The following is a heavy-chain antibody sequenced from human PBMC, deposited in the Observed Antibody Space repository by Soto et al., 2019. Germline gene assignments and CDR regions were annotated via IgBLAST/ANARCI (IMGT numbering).Heavy chain of an antibody. CDR3: ARCSSGKYGTDV. CDR1: GYTFSNNG. V-gene: IGHV1-18*04. CDR2: ISGYNGNA. J-gene: IGHJ6*02. D-gene: IGHD6-6*01. Sequence: QVQLVQSGAEVRKPGASVKVSCKASGYTFSNNGISWVRQAPGQGLEWMGWISGYNGNANYAQKLQGRVTMTRDTSTSTAHMELRSLRFDDTAVYYCARCSSGKYGTDVWGQGTTVTVSS.